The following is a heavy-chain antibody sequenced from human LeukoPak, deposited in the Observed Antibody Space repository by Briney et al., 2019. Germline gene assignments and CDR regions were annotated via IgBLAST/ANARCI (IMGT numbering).Heavy chain of an antibody. CDR2: IGTSSTTI. V-gene: IGHV3-48*01. J-gene: IGHJ6*03. D-gene: IGHD6-25*01. Sequence: PGGSLRLSCAAPGLTFSSYTMNWVRQTPGKGLAWVSNIGTSSTTIYYADSVKGRFTISRDNAKNSLYLQMNSLRADDTAVYYCARFAAGGSYYYYMDVWGKGTTVTVSS. CDR1: GLTFSSYT. CDR3: ARFAAGGSYYYYMDV.